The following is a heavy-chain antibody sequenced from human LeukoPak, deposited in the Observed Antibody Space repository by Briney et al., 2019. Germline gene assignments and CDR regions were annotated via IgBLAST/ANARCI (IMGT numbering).Heavy chain of an antibody. Sequence: SETLSLTCTVSGGSISSYYWSWIRQPPGKGLEWIGYIYYSGSTNYNPSLKSRVTISVDTSKNQFSLKLSSVTAADTAVYYCARVRTTPTYWFDPWGQGTLVTVSS. CDR2: IYYSGST. CDR3: ARVRTTPTYWFDP. V-gene: IGHV4-59*01. J-gene: IGHJ5*02. D-gene: IGHD4-17*01. CDR1: GGSISSYY.